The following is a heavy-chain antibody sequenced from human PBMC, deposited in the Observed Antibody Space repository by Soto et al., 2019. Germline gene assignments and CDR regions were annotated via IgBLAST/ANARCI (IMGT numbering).Heavy chain of an antibody. V-gene: IGHV4-34*01. CDR1: GGSFSGYY. Sequence: LSLTCAVYGGSFSGYYWSWLRQPPGKGPEWIGEINHSGSTKYNPSLENRVTISVDTPKNQFSLKLNSVSAADTAVYYCARTGGMDVWSQGATVTDSS. CDR3: ARTGGMDV. CDR2: INHSGST. J-gene: IGHJ6*02.